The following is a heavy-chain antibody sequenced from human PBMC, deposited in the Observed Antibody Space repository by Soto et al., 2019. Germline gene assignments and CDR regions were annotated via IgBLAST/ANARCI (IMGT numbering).Heavy chain of an antibody. CDR1: GFTFSSYA. V-gene: IGHV3-23*01. J-gene: IGHJ3*01. CDR2: ISSSGGSS. CDR3: ARDQLYDIDISGRPLNAFDV. Sequence: GGSLRLSCAASGFTFSSYAMSWVRQAPGKGLEWVSSISSSGGSSYYADAVKGRFTIYRDNAKNSLYLQMNSLRAEDTAVYYCARDQLYDIDISGRPLNAFDVWGQGTMVTVAS. D-gene: IGHD3-22*01.